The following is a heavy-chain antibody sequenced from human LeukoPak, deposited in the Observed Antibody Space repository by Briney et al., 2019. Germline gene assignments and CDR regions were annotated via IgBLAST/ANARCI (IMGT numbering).Heavy chain of an antibody. CDR3: AKLGGSRYLEFLSLGDWYFDL. CDR1: GFTFSDYY. CDR2: ISASGGST. J-gene: IGHJ2*01. V-gene: IGHV3-23*01. Sequence: GGSLRLSCAASGFTFSDYYMSWIRQAPGRGLEWVSGISASGGSTYYADSVKGRFIISRDKSKDTLFLQMSSLRAEDTAVYYCAKLGGSRYLEFLSLGDWYFDLWGRGTLVTVSS. D-gene: IGHD3-3*01.